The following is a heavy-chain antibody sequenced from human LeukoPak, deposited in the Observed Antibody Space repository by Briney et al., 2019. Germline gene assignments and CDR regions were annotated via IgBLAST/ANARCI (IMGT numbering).Heavy chain of an antibody. V-gene: IGHV4-61*02. D-gene: IGHD2-15*01. CDR1: GGSISSGSYY. J-gene: IGHJ4*02. CDR3: ARDKRGGSPYYFDS. CDR2: IYTGGST. Sequence: SETLSLTCTVSGGSISSGSYYWSWIRQAAGKGVEWTGRIYTGGSTNYNPSLKSRVTISVDTSKNQFSLKLSSVTAADTAVYYCARDKRGGSPYYFDSWGQGTLVTVSS.